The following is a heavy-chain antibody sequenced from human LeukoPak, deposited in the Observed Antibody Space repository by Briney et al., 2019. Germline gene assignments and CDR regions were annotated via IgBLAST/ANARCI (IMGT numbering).Heavy chain of an antibody. CDR2: ISYDGSNK. D-gene: IGHD6-19*01. CDR3: AKTVAGSFYFDY. CDR1: GFTFSSYG. V-gene: IGHV3-30*18. Sequence: GRSLRLSCAASGFTFSSYGMHWVRQAPGKGLEWVAFISYDGSNKYYADSVKGRFTISRDNSKNTLYLQMNSLRAEDTAVYYCAKTVAGSFYFDYWGQGTLVTVSS. J-gene: IGHJ4*02.